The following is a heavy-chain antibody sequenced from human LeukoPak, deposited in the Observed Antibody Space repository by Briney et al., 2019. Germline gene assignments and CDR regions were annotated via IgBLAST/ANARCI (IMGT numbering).Heavy chain of an antibody. D-gene: IGHD3-9*01. V-gene: IGHV4-34*01. CDR3: ARGPSLTYDILTGYYYFDY. J-gene: IGHJ4*02. CDR2: INHSGTT. CDR1: GGSFSGYY. Sequence: PSETLSLTCVVHGGSFSGYYWTWIRQPPGKGLEWMGEINHSGTTNYNPSLKSRVTISVDTSKNQFSLRLSSVTAADTAVYYCARGPSLTYDILTGYYYFDYWGQGTLVTVSS.